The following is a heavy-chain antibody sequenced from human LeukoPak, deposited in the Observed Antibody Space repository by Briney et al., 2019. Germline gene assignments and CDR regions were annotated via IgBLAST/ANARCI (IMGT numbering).Heavy chain of an antibody. CDR2: ISWNSGSI. J-gene: IGHJ4*02. D-gene: IGHD2-2*01. V-gene: IGHV3-9*01. CDR3: AKLPGRSRRPPDY. Sequence: GGSLRLSCAASGFTFDDYAMHWLRQAPGKGLEWVSGISWNSGSIGYADSVKGRFTISRDNAKNSLYLQMNSLRAEDTALYYCAKLPGRSRRPPDYWGQGTLVTVSS. CDR1: GFTFDDYA.